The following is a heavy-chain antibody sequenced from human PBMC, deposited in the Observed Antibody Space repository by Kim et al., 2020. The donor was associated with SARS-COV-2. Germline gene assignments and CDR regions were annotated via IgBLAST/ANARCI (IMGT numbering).Heavy chain of an antibody. D-gene: IGHD6-13*01. V-gene: IGHV4-39*01. CDR3: ARQGVGSSWPFDY. Sequence: QPPLKGRVTISRDTSKNQFSLELSSVTAADTAVYYCARQGVGSSWPFDYWGQGTLVTVSS. J-gene: IGHJ4*02.